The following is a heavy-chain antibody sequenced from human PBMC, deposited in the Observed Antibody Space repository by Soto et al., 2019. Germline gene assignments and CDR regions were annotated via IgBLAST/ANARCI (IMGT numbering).Heavy chain of an antibody. Sequence: ASVKVSCKASGYTFYSHSISWVRQAPGQGLEWMVWISAHNGNTIYAQKLQGRVTMTTDTSTSTAYMELRSLRSDDTAVYYCARALTPTDYWGQGTLVTVSS. CDR1: GYTFYSHS. J-gene: IGHJ4*02. V-gene: IGHV1-18*01. D-gene: IGHD3-9*01. CDR2: ISAHNGNT. CDR3: ARALTPTDY.